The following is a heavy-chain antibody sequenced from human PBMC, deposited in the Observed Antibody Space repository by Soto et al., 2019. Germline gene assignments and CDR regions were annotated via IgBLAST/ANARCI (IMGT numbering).Heavy chain of an antibody. CDR3: ERGGVDTIGLVVYNWFDP. V-gene: IGHV4-34*01. CDR2: INQSGST. Sequence: SETLSLTCAVYGGSFSGFYWSWIRQPPGKGLEWIGEINQSGSTNYNPSLKSRVTISVDTSKNQFSLKLSSVTAADTAVYYCERGGVDTIGLVVYNWFDPWGQGTLVTVSS. CDR1: GGSFSGFY. J-gene: IGHJ5*02. D-gene: IGHD5-12*01.